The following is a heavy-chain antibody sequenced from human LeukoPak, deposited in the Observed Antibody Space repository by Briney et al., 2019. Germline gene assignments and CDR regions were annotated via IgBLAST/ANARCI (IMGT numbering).Heavy chain of an antibody. V-gene: IGHV4-34*01. D-gene: IGHD7-27*01. Sequence: PSETLSLTCAVYGGSFSGYYWSWIRQPPGKGLEWIGEINHSGSTNYNPSLKSRVTISVDTSKNQFSLKLSSVTAADTAVYYCARDRTGTYWYFDLWGRGTLVTVSS. CDR2: INHSGST. J-gene: IGHJ2*01. CDR1: GGSFSGYY. CDR3: ARDRTGTYWYFDL.